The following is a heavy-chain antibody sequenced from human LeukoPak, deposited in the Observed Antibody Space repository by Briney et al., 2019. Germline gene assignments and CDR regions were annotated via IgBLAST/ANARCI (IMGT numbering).Heavy chain of an antibody. CDR3: ARGGEAGLAD. V-gene: IGHV4-59*01. Sequence: SKTLSLTCTVSGASMSSYYWTWIRQPPGKGLEWIGYIYSSGNTNSNPSLKSRVTISVDTSKNQFSLNLNSVTAADTAVYYCARGGEAGLADWGQGTLVTVSS. CDR1: GASMSSYY. CDR2: IYSSGNT. J-gene: IGHJ4*02. D-gene: IGHD4-17*01.